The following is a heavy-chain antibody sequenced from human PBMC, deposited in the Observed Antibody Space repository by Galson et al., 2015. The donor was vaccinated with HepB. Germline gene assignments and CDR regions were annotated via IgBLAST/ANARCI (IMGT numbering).Heavy chain of an antibody. Sequence: SLRLSCAASGFTFSSYAMHWVRQAPGKGLEWVAVISYDGSNKYYADSVKGRFTISRDNSKNTLYLQMNSLRAEDTAVYYCARDGYDSSVGAFDIWGQGTMVTVSS. J-gene: IGHJ3*02. CDR3: ARDGYDSSVGAFDI. V-gene: IGHV3-30*04. D-gene: IGHD3-22*01. CDR2: ISYDGSNK. CDR1: GFTFSSYA.